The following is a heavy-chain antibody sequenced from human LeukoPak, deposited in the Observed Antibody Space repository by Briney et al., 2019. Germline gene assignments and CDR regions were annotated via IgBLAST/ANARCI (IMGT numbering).Heavy chain of an antibody. CDR2: IYHSGST. CDR3: ARVSYSSSSQGAFDI. V-gene: IGHV4-30-2*01. CDR1: GGSISSGGYY. D-gene: IGHD6-6*01. J-gene: IGHJ3*02. Sequence: SETLSLTCTVSGGSISSGGYYWSWIRQPPGKGLEWIGYIYHSGSTYYNPSLKSRVTISVDRSKNQFSLKLSSVTAADTAVYYCARVSYSSSSQGAFDIWGQGTMVTVSS.